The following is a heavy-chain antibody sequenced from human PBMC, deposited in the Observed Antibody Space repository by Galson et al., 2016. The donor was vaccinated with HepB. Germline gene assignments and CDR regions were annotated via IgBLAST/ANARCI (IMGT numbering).Heavy chain of an antibody. J-gene: IGHJ5*02. CDR3: ARAQVYPGSGRHYANWIDP. Sequence: SLRLSCAASGFTFSSYGIHWVRQAPGKGLEWVAGIWYDGSNKYYADSVKGRFTISRDNSKNTLYLQMNSLRAEDTAVYYCARAQVYPGSGRHYANWIDPGGQGALVTVAS. CDR1: GFTFSSYG. V-gene: IGHV3-33*01. CDR2: IWYDGSNK. D-gene: IGHD3-10*01.